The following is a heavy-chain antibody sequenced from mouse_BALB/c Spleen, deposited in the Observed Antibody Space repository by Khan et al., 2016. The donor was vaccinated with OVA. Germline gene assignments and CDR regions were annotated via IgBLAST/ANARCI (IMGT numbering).Heavy chain of an antibody. Sequence: EVELVESGGGLVQPGGSRKLSCAASGFTFSSFGMHWVRQAPEKGLEWVAYISSGRSTIYYADTVKGRFTISRDNPKNTLFLQMTSLRSEDTAMYYCVRTKIFDGYYGGAMDYWGQGTSVTVSS. J-gene: IGHJ4*01. CDR3: VRTKIFDGYYGGAMDY. CDR1: GFTFSSFG. CDR2: ISSGRSTI. V-gene: IGHV5-17*02. D-gene: IGHD2-3*01.